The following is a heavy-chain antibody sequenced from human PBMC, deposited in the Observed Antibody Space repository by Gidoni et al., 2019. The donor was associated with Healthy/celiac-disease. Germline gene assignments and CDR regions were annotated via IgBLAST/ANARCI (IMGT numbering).Heavy chain of an antibody. J-gene: IGHJ6*02. V-gene: IGHV3-49*04. Sequence: EVQLVESGGGLVQPGRSLRLSCTASGFTFGDYAMSWVRHAPGKGLEWVGFIRSKAYGGTTEYAASVKGRFTISRDDSKSIAYLQMNSLKTEDTAVYYCTRDGDIVVVPAAIPTGYYYGMDVWGQGTTVTVSS. CDR1: GFTFGDYA. CDR3: TRDGDIVVVPAAIPTGYYYGMDV. D-gene: IGHD2-2*02. CDR2: IRSKAYGGTT.